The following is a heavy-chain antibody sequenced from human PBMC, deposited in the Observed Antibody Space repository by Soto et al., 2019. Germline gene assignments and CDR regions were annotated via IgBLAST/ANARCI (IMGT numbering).Heavy chain of an antibody. Sequence: GASMMFCSDASGYTCSNDDINWVRQAPGQGLEWMEWMTPNNGDTDHAQKFQGRLTLTRDTSISTAYMELSSLRSEDTAVYYCAGGAKYGGFYYFDYWGQGALVTVSS. J-gene: IGHJ4*01. CDR1: GYTCSNDD. D-gene: IGHD2-21*02. V-gene: IGHV1-8*01. CDR2: MTPNNGDT. CDR3: AGGAKYGGFYYFDY.